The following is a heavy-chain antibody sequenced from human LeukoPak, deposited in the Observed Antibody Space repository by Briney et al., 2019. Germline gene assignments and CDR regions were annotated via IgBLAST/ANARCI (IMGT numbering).Heavy chain of an antibody. CDR1: GGSISSYY. CDR3: ARRSYYYDSSGSGGKTAFDI. Sequence: SETLSLTCTVSGGSISSYYWSWIRQPPGKGLEWIGEINHSGSTNYNPSLKSRVTLSVDTSKNQFSLKLSSVTAADTAVYYCARRSYYYDSSGSGGKTAFDIWGQGTMVTVSS. J-gene: IGHJ3*02. V-gene: IGHV4-34*01. CDR2: INHSGST. D-gene: IGHD3-22*01.